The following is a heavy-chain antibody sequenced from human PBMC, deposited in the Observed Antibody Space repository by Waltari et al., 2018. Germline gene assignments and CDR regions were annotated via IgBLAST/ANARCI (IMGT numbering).Heavy chain of an antibody. V-gene: IGHV4-59*01. CDR1: GGSISSYY. J-gene: IGHJ6*03. D-gene: IGHD3-10*01. Sequence: QVQLQESGPGLVKPSETLSLTCTVSGGSISSYYWSWIRQPPGKGLEWIGYIYYSGSTNYNPSLKSRVTISVDTSKNQFSLKLSSVTAADTAVYYCARTPYYGSASYYYYMDVWGKGTTVTVSS. CDR3: ARTPYYGSASYYYYMDV. CDR2: IYYSGST.